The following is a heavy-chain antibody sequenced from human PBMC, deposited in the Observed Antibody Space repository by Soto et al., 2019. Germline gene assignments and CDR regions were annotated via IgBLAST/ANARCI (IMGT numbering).Heavy chain of an antibody. D-gene: IGHD6-19*01. J-gene: IGHJ4*02. CDR3: AKAGIAVAAGYYFDY. CDR1: GFTFSIYA. V-gene: IGHV3-23*01. CDR2: ISGSGGST. Sequence: PGGSLRLSCAASGFTFSIYAMSWVRQAPGKGLEWVSAISGSGGSTYYADSVKGRFTISRDNSKNTLYLQMNSLRAEDTAVYYCAKAGIAVAAGYYFDYWGQGTLVTVSS.